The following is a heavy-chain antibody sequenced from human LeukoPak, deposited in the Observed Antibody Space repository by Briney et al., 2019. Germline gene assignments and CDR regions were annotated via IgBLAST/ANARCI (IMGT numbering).Heavy chain of an antibody. D-gene: IGHD4-23*01. Sequence: GASVKVSCKAAGYTFIRYGIGWVRQAPGQGLEWMGWISAYNGNTKNVQKFQGRVTMTTDTSTSIAYMELRSLRSDDTAVYYCARGGQLLTSDFDYWGQGTLVTVSS. J-gene: IGHJ4*02. CDR3: ARGGQLLTSDFDY. V-gene: IGHV1-18*01. CDR1: GYTFIRYG. CDR2: ISAYNGNT.